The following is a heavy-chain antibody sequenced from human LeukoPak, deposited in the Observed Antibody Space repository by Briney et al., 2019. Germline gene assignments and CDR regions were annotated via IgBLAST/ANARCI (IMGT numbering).Heavy chain of an antibody. CDR3: AKDQGQWLARGGQ. CDR1: GFTFSSYW. V-gene: IGHV3-7*01. D-gene: IGHD6-19*01. CDR2: IKQDGSEK. Sequence: PGGSLRLSCAASGFTFSSYWMSWVRQAPGKGLEWVANIKQDGSEKYYVDSVKGRFTISRDNAKNSLYLQMNSLRAEDTAVYYCAKDQGQWLARGGQWGQGTLVTVSS. J-gene: IGHJ4*02.